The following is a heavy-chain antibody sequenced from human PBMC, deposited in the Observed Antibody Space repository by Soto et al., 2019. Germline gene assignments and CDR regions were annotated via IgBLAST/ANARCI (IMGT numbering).Heavy chain of an antibody. CDR2: IWYDGSKK. CDR3: ARAYGGIDFDY. CDR1: GFTISNYG. J-gene: IGHJ4*02. V-gene: IGHV3-33*01. Sequence: GGSLRLSCAASGFTISNYGMHSVRQTPGKGLEWVAVIWYDGSKKYYADSVKGRFTISRDNSKNTVDLEVNSLRAEDTAMYYCARAYGGIDFDYWGQGTMVTVSS. D-gene: IGHD2-15*01.